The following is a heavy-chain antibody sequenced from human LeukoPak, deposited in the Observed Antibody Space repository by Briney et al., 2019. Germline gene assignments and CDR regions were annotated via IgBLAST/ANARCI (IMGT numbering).Heavy chain of an antibody. V-gene: IGHV1-3*01. J-gene: IGHJ4*02. CDR1: GYTFTSYA. CDR2: INAGNGNT. CDR3: ARGMAARPDAGIDY. Sequence: ASVNVSCKASGYTFTSYAMHWARQAPGQRLEWMGWINAGNGNTKYSQKFQGRVTITRDTSASTAYMELSSLRSEDTAVYYCARGMAARPDAGIDYWGQGTLVTVSS. D-gene: IGHD6-6*01.